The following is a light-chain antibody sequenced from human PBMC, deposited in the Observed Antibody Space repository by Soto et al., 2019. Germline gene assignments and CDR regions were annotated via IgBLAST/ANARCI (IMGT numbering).Light chain of an antibody. J-gene: IGLJ2*01. CDR2: DVS. Sequence: QSALTQPRSVSGSPGQSVTISCTGTSSDVGGYNYVSWYQQHPGKAPKLMIYDVSKRPSGVPDRFSGSKSGNKASLTISGLQAEVEADYYCCSYAGSSWVFGGGTKVTVL. V-gene: IGLV2-11*01. CDR1: SSDVGGYNY. CDR3: CSYAGSSWV.